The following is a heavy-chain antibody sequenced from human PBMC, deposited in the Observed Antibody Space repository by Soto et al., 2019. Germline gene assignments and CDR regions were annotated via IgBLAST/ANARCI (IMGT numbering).Heavy chain of an antibody. D-gene: IGHD6-13*01. CDR1: GGSISGHY. CDR3: ARNFDIAATGTAFDS. Sequence: SETLSLTCSVSGGSISGHYWSWIRLPAGRRLQWVGRIYSSGTTNYNPSLKSRVRMSVDTDRNSFSLRLDSMTAADTAVYYCARNFDIAATGTAFDSWGRGVLVTVSS. V-gene: IGHV4-4*07. CDR2: IYSSGTT. J-gene: IGHJ4*02.